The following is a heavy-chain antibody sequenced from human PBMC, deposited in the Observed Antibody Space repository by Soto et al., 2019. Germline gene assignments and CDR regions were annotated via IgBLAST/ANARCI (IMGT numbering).Heavy chain of an antibody. CDR2: IIPIFGTA. V-gene: IGHV1-69*13. CDR1: GGTFSSYA. Sequence: SVKVSCKASGGTFSSYAISWVRQAPGQGLEWMGGIIPIFGTANYAQKFQGRVTITADESTSTAYMELSSLRSEDTAVYYCARSAHFWSGYRPDYYYYGMEVWGQGTTVTVSS. J-gene: IGHJ6*02. D-gene: IGHD3-3*02. CDR3: ARSAHFWSGYRPDYYYYGMEV.